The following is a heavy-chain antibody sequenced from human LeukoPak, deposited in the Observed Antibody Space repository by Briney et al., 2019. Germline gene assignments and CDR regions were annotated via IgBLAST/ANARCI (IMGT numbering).Heavy chain of an antibody. Sequence: ASVKVSCKASGGTFSSYAISWVRQAPEQGLEWMGGIIPIFGTANYAQKFQGRVTITADESTSTAYMELSSLRSEDTAVYYCARQAYSSGWYTSCYFDYWGQGTLVTVSS. CDR2: IIPIFGTA. CDR3: ARQAYSSGWYTSCYFDY. V-gene: IGHV1-69*13. D-gene: IGHD6-19*01. CDR1: GGTFSSYA. J-gene: IGHJ4*02.